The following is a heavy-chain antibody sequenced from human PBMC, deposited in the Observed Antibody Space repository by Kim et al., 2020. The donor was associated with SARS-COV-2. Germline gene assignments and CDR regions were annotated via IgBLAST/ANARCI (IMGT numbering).Heavy chain of an antibody. V-gene: IGHV4-4*07. CDR2: IYTSGST. D-gene: IGHD3-3*01. CDR1: GGSISSYY. J-gene: IGHJ3*02. Sequence: SETLSLTCTVSGGSISSYYWSWIRQPAGKGLEWIGRIYTSGSTNYNPSLKSRVTMSVDTSKNQFSLKLSSVTAADTAVYYCARDSAGARFLEWFNAFDIWGQGTMVTVSS. CDR3: ARDSAGARFLEWFNAFDI.